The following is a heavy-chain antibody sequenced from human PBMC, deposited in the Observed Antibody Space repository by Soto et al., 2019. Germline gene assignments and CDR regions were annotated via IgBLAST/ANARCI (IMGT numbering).Heavy chain of an antibody. CDR3: ATRDPGRVY. V-gene: IGHV4-4*02. CDR1: GVSISSHDW. J-gene: IGHJ4*02. Sequence: QVQLQESGPGLVKPSGTLSLTCAVSGVSISSHDWWTWVRQPPGKGLEWIGESHQSGNTNYNSSLERRVTESRDESKNQFSLQLSCETVADTAVSYCATRDPGRVYWGQGTLVTVSS. CDR2: SHQSGNT.